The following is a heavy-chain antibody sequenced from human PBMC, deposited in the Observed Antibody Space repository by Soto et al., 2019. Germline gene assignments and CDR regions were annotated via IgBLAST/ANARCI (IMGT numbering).Heavy chain of an antibody. J-gene: IGHJ6*04. V-gene: IGHV3-30*18. CDR2: ISYDGSNK. CDR3: AKSTPHYYGMDV. Sequence: GGSLRLSCAASGFTFSSYGMHWVRQAPGKGLEWVAVISYDGSNKYYADSVKGRFTISRDNSKNTLYLQMNSLRAEDTAVYYCAKSTPHYYGMDVWGKGTTVTVSS. D-gene: IGHD2-2*01. CDR1: GFTFSSYG.